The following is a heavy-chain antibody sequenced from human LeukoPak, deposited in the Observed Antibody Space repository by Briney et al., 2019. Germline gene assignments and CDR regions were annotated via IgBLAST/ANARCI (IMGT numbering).Heavy chain of an antibody. CDR3: ARGPHVRDYYYYYMDV. Sequence: PGGSLRLSCAASGFTFSSYDMHWVRQATGKGLEWVSAIGTAGDTYYPGSVKGRFTISRENAKNSLYLQMNSLRAGDTAVYYCARGPHVRDYYYYYMDVWGKGTTVTVSS. D-gene: IGHD6-6*01. CDR1: GFTFSSYD. V-gene: IGHV3-13*01. CDR2: IGTAGDT. J-gene: IGHJ6*03.